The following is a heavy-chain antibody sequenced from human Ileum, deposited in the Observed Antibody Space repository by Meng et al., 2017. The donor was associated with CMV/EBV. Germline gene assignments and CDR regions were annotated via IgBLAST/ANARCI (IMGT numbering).Heavy chain of an antibody. V-gene: IGHV1-18*01. CDR1: GYTFNMYG. D-gene: IGHD2-15*01. J-gene: IGHJ6*02. CDR2: ISGYNGNT. CDR3: TREHERINRIYYDGMGA. Sequence: ASVKVSCKTYGYTFNMYGISWVRQAPGQGLEYMGYISGYNGNTNYAQKFQGRLSLITDTSTSTAFMELRSLRPEDTAIYFCTREHERINRIYYDGMGAWGQGTTVTVSS.